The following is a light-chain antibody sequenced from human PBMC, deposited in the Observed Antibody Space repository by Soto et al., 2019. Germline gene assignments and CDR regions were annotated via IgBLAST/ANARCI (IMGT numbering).Light chain of an antibody. V-gene: IGKV1-12*01. CDR1: QGIKNW. CDR3: QQAASFPIT. Sequence: IQMTQSPYYVSASVGGRVTITCRASQGIKNWLAWYQQKPGKAPNLLIYTGSSLQSGVPSRFSGSGSGTDFTLTINSLQPEDFATYYCQQAASFPITFGQGTRLEI. J-gene: IGKJ5*01. CDR2: TGS.